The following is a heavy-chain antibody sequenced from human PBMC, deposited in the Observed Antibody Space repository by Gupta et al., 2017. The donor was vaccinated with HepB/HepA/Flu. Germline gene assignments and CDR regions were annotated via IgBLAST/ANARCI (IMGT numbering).Heavy chain of an antibody. CDR3: AREGGYDFGGLDC. CDR1: GGTFSSFP. CDR2: IIPRFGSA. V-gene: IGHV1-69*01. J-gene: IGHJ4*02. Sequence: QVQLVQSGAEVKKPGSSVKVSCKSSGGTFSSFPITWVRQAAGQGLEGLGGIIPRFGSADYAQKFQGRLTITADESTTKAYMELSRLKSEDTAIYYCAREGGYDFGGLDCWGQGTLVPVSS. D-gene: IGHD5-12*01.